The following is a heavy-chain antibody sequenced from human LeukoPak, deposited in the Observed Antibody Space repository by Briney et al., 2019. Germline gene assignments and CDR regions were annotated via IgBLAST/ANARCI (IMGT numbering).Heavy chain of an antibody. J-gene: IGHJ6*04. D-gene: IGHD2-2*01. V-gene: IGHV1-69*01. CDR2: IIPILGTA. CDR1: GGTFSSYS. CDR3: ARALGAPDQLLGTHYYGMDV. Sequence: ASVKVSCKASGGTFSSYSISWVRQAPGQGLEWMGGIIPILGTANYAQKFQGRVTITADESTSTAYMELSSLRSEDTAVYYCARALGAPDQLLGTHYYGMDVWAEGTAVRVSS.